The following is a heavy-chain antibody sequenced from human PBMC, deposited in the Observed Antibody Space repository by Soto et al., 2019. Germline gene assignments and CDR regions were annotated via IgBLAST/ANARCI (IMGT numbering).Heavy chain of an antibody. CDR2: IKQDGSEK. CDR1: GFTFSSYW. V-gene: IGHV3-7*01. J-gene: IGHJ4*02. D-gene: IGHD3-10*01. Sequence: PGGSLRLSCAASGFTFSSYWMSWVRQAPGKGLEWVANIKQDGSEKYYVDSVKGRFTISRDNAKNSLYLQMNSLRAEDTAVYYCARDCLLWFGELSCPHDYWGQGTLVTVSS. CDR3: ARDCLLWFGELSCPHDY.